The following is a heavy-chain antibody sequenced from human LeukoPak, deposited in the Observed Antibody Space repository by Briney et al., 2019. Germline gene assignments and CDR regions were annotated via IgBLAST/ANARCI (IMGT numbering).Heavy chain of an antibody. J-gene: IGHJ4*02. CDR3: ARGYCSSTSCYASGHNFDY. CDR2: INPNSGGT. Sequence: ASVKVSCKASGYTFTGYYLHWVRQAPGQGLEWMGWINPNSGGTNYAQKFQGRVTMTRDTSISTAYMELSRLRFDDTALYYCARGYCSSTSCYASGHNFDYWGQGTLVTVSS. V-gene: IGHV1-2*02. D-gene: IGHD2-2*01. CDR1: GYTFTGYY.